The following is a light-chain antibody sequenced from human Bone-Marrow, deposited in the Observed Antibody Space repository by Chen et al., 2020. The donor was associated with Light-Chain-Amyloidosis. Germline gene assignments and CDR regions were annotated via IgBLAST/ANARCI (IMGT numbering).Light chain of an antibody. V-gene: IGLV3-25*03. CDR1: DLPTKY. Sequence: SYELTQPPSVSVSPGQTARITCSGDDLPTKYAYWYQQKPGQAPVLVIQRDTERTSGISERFSGSSSGTTAKLTISGVQAEDEADYHCQSADSSGTYEVRFGGGTKLTVL. CDR3: QSADSSGTYEVR. J-gene: IGLJ2*01. CDR2: RDT.